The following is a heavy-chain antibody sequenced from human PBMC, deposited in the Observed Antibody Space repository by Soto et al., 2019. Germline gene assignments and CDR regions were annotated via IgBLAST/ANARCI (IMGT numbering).Heavy chain of an antibody. CDR3: ARDLRTRHCDY. CDR1: GFAFSGYA. Sequence: QVQLVESGGGVVQPGKSLRLSCAASGFAFSGYAMHWVRQAPGKGLEWVAIIWYDGSNTYYVDSVKGRFTISRDNSNNMVSRQMNSLRAEDTAVYYCARDLRTRHCDYWGQGTPVTVSS. J-gene: IGHJ4*02. V-gene: IGHV3-33*01. CDR2: IWYDGSNT. D-gene: IGHD4-17*01.